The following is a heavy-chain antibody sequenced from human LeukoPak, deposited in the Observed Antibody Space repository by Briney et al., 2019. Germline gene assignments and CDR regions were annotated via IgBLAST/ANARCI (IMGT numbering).Heavy chain of an antibody. D-gene: IGHD6-13*01. CDR1: GLTVSSNY. V-gene: IGHV3-66*02. CDR3: ASRDIAAEFDY. J-gene: IGHJ4*02. Sequence: GGSLRLSCAASGLTVSSNYMSWVRQAPGKGLEWVSVIYSGGSTYYADSVKGRFTISRDNSKNTLYLQMNSLRAEDTAVYYCASRDIAAEFDYWGQGTLVTVSS. CDR2: IYSGGST.